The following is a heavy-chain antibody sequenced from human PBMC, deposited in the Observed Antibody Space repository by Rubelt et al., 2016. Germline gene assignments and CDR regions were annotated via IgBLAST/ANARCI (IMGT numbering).Heavy chain of an antibody. V-gene: IGHV1-2*02. Sequence: APGQGLEWMGWINPNSGGTNYAQKFQGRVTMTRDTSISTAYMELSRLRSDDTAVYYCARDRNHYDSSGYPDYWGQGTLVTVSS. CDR2: INPNSGGT. CDR3: ARDRNHYDSSGYPDY. D-gene: IGHD3-22*01. J-gene: IGHJ4*02.